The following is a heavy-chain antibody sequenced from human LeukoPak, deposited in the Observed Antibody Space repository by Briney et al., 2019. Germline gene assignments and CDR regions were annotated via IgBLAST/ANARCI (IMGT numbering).Heavy chain of an antibody. D-gene: IGHD1-26*01. Sequence: ASVKVSCKASGYTFTGYYMHWVRQAPGQGLEWMEWINPNSGGTNYAQKFQGRVTMTRDTSISTAYMELSRLRSDDTAVYYCARVLSVVGGKGGNWFDPWGQGTLVTVSS. V-gene: IGHV1-2*02. J-gene: IGHJ5*02. CDR1: GYTFTGYY. CDR2: INPNSGGT. CDR3: ARVLSVVGGKGGNWFDP.